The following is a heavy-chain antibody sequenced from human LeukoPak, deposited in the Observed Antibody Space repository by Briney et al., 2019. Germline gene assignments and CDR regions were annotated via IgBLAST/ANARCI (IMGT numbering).Heavy chain of an antibody. CDR3: ARGPFVLLWFGELSDPYYMDV. CDR2: INPNSGGT. CDR1: GYTFTGYY. J-gene: IGHJ6*03. V-gene: IGHV1-2*02. D-gene: IGHD3-10*01. Sequence: ASVKVSCKASGYTFTGYYMHWVRQAPGQGLEWMGWINPNSGGTNYAQKFQGRVTMTRDTSISTAYMELSRLRSDDTAVYYCARGPFVLLWFGELSDPYYMDVWGKGTTVTVSS.